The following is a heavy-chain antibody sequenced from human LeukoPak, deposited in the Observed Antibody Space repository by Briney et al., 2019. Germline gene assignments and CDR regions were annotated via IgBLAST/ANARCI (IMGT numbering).Heavy chain of an antibody. CDR2: IYYSGST. V-gene: IGHV4-39*01. Sequence: PSETLSLTCTVSGGSISSSSYYWGWIRQPPGKGLEWIGSIYYSGSTYYNPSLKSRVTISVDTSKNQFSLKLSSVTAADTAVYYCMRYFDLTWFDPWGQGTLVTVSS. D-gene: IGHD3-9*01. J-gene: IGHJ5*02. CDR3: MRYFDLTWFDP. CDR1: GGSISSSSYY.